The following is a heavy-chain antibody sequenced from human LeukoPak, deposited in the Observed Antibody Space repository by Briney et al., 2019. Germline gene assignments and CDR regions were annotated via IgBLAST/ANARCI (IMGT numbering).Heavy chain of an antibody. CDR2: ISSSSTYV. V-gene: IGHV3-21*01. Sequence: GGSLRLSCAASGFTLRSYSMNWVRQAPGKGLEWVSTISSSSTYVYYADSVKGRFTISRDNSENSVYLQMDSLRGDDTAVYYCARDLSLAAPGGFDYWGQGTLVTVSS. CDR1: GFTLRSYS. D-gene: IGHD6-6*01. J-gene: IGHJ4*02. CDR3: ARDLSLAAPGGFDY.